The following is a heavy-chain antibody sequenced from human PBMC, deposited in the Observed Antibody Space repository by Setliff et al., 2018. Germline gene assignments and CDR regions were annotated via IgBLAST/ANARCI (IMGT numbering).Heavy chain of an antibody. Sequence: ASVKVSCKASGNTFTGYYIHWLRQAPGQRLEWMGCINPNSGDTTFAQKFQGRDTITRDTSNSTDYMDLSRLTSDDPSVYYCARGVLSTVVAWDYWGQGTLVTVSS. CDR3: ARGVLSTVVAWDY. J-gene: IGHJ4*02. CDR1: GNTFTGYY. CDR2: INPNSGDT. D-gene: IGHD4-17*01. V-gene: IGHV1-2*02.